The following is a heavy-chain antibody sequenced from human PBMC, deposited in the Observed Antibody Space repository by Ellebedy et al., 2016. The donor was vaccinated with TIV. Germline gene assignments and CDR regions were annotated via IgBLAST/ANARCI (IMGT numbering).Heavy chain of an antibody. D-gene: IGHD3-10*01. CDR2: ISSGGVST. CDR1: GFAFNNYA. CDR3: AKDPERGNNGYFDL. J-gene: IGHJ2*01. V-gene: IGHV3-23*01. Sequence: GESLKISCAASGFAFNNYAMGWVRQAPGKGLEWVSGISSGGVSTYYADSVKGRFTISRDKSKNTVSLQMNSLRAEDTALYYCAKDPERGNNGYFDLWGRGTLVTVSS.